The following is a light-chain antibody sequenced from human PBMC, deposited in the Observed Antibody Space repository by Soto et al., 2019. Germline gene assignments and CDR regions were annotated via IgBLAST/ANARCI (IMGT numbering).Light chain of an antibody. V-gene: IGKV3-11*01. CDR2: DAS. Sequence: EIVLTQSPATLSLSPGERATLSCRASQSVSSYLAWYQQKPGQAPRLLIYDASNRATGIPARFSGSGSGTDFTLTISSLEPEDFGVYYCQQRHNWPITFGQGTKADIK. CDR3: QQRHNWPIT. J-gene: IGKJ1*01. CDR1: QSVSSY.